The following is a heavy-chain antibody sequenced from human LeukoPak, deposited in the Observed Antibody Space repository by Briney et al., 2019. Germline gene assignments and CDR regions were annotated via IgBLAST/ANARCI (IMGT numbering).Heavy chain of an antibody. J-gene: IGHJ3*02. CDR1: GGSISSGSYY. D-gene: IGHD3-10*01. CDR3: ARAASPPGDDAFDI. V-gene: IGHV4-61*02. Sequence: PSETLSLTCTVSGGSISSGSYYWSWIRQPAGKGLEWIGRIYTSGSTNYNPSLKSRVTISVDTSKNQFSLKLSSVTAADTAVYYCARAASPPGDDAFDIWGQGTMVTVSS. CDR2: IYTSGST.